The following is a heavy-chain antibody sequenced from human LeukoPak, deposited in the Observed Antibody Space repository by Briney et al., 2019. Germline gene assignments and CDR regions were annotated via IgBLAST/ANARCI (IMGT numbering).Heavy chain of an antibody. V-gene: IGHV3-30-3*01. D-gene: IGHD3-10*01. Sequence: GGSLRLSCAASEFPFSTYAMHWVRQAPGKGLEWMAVMSYDGSKKYYADSVKGRFTISRDNSKNTLYLQMNSLRAEDTAVYYCARDFGYFWGQGTLVTVSS. CDR3: ARDFGYF. CDR1: EFPFSTYA. CDR2: MSYDGSKK. J-gene: IGHJ4*02.